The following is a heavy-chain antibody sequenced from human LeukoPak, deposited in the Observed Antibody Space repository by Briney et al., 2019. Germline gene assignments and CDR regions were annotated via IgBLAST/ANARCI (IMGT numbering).Heavy chain of an antibody. Sequence: GGSLRLSCAASGFTFSSYGMSWVRQAPGKGLEWVSAISGSGGSTYYADSVKGRFTISRDNSKNTLYLQMDSLRAEDTAVYYCAKGTEYCSGGSCYSSLLFRVDYWGQGTLVTVSS. D-gene: IGHD2-15*01. CDR1: GFTFSSYG. CDR2: ISGSGGST. CDR3: AKGTEYCSGGSCYSSLLFRVDY. V-gene: IGHV3-23*01. J-gene: IGHJ4*02.